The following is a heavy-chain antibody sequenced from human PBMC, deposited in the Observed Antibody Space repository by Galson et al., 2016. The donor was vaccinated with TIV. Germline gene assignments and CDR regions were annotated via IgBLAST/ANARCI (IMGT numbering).Heavy chain of an antibody. J-gene: IGHJ6*02. Sequence: SVKVSCKASGYTFASYGITWVRQAPGQGLEWMGWISAYNGNTNYAHKLQGRATVTTDTSTSTAYMELRSLRSDDTAVYYCARHLRQGVVSPGLSYNMDVWGPGTTVIVS. CDR1: GYTFASYG. CDR3: ARHLRQGVVSPGLSYNMDV. V-gene: IGHV1-18*01. CDR2: ISAYNGNT. D-gene: IGHD3-3*01.